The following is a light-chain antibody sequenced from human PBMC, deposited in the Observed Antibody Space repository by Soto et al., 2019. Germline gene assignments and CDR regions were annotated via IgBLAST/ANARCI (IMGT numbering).Light chain of an antibody. V-gene: IGLV2-14*01. CDR2: EVS. CDR3: SSYTSSSTHWV. CDR1: SSDVGGYNY. Sequence: QSALTQPASVSGSPGQSITFSCTGTSSDVGGYNYVSWYQQHPGKAPKLMIYEVSNRPSGVSNRFSGSKSGNTASLTISGLQAEDEADYYCSSYTSSSTHWVFGGGTQLTVL. J-gene: IGLJ3*02.